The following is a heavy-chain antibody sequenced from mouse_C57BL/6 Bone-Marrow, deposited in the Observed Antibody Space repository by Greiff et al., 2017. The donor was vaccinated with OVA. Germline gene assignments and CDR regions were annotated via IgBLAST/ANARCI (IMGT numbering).Heavy chain of an antibody. CDR3: ARYHPRYFDY. CDR2: INPSSGYT. CDR1: GYTFTSYW. V-gene: IGHV1-7*01. J-gene: IGHJ2*01. Sequence: VQVVESGAELAKPGASVKLSCKASGYTFTSYWMHWVKQRPGQGLEWIGYINPSSGYTKYNQKFKDKATLTADKSSSTAYMQLSSLTYEDAAVYYCARYHPRYFDYWGQGTTLTVSS.